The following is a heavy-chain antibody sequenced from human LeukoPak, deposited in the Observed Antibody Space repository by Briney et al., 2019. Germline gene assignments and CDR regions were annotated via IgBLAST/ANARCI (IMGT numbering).Heavy chain of an antibody. CDR3: ARGGYYNILTGFRGRILGFDS. J-gene: IGHJ4*02. D-gene: IGHD3-9*01. Sequence: GGSLRLSCAASGFTFSSYGMHWVRQAPGKGLEWVAFKRYDGSNKYYADSVKGRFTISRDNSKNTLYLQMNSLRPEDTAVYYCARGGYYNILTGFRGRILGFDSWGQGTLVTVSS. CDR1: GFTFSSYG. V-gene: IGHV3-30*02. CDR2: KRYDGSNK.